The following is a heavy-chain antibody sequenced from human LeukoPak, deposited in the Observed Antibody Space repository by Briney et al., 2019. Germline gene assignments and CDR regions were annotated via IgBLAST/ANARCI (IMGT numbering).Heavy chain of an antibody. Sequence: GSLRLSCAASGFTFSDYYMSWLRQAPGKGLEWVSYISHTGNTIKYADSVKGRFTISRDNAKNSLSLQMNSLRAEDTAVYYCAKNDFWSGYPYYYYYMDVWGKGTTVTVSS. D-gene: IGHD3-3*01. CDR2: ISHTGNTI. V-gene: IGHV3-11*04. CDR1: GFTFSDYY. CDR3: AKNDFWSGYPYYYYYMDV. J-gene: IGHJ6*03.